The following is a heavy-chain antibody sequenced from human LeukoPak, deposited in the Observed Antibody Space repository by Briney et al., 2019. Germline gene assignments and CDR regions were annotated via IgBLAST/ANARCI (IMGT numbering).Heavy chain of an antibody. D-gene: IGHD6-13*01. CDR2: INPGGGNT. CDR1: GYTFTKYF. Sequence: ASVKVSCKASGYTFTKYFIHGVRQAPGQGIEWMGLINPGGGNTNYAQNFQGRATMPRDTSASTVYMELSSLRSEDTAVYYCARGRATTSIAAAGFNGFDLWGQGTLVTVSS. V-gene: IGHV1-46*01. J-gene: IGHJ5*02. CDR3: ARGRATTSIAAAGFNGFDL.